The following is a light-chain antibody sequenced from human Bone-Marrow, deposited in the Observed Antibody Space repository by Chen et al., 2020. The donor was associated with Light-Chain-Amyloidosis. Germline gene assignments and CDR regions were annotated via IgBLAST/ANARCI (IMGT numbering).Light chain of an antibody. J-gene: IGKJ1*01. V-gene: IGKV1-5*03. Sequence: DLQMTQYPSTLFAPIGDRVTITCRASQRIGRSLAWYQQKPGKAPKVRIYTASILDTGAPSRCSGSASGTEFTLTISRLHPDDFATDYCQQYDSFWTFGQVTKVEIK. CDR1: QRIGRS. CDR3: QQYDSFWT. CDR2: TAS.